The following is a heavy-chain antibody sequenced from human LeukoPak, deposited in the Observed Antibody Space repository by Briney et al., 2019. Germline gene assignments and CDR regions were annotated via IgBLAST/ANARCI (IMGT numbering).Heavy chain of an antibody. J-gene: IGHJ4*02. CDR1: GFTFSNYW. V-gene: IGHV3-74*01. Sequence: GGSLRLSCAASGFTFSNYWMHWVRQAPGKGLVWVSRINSDGINTSYADSVKGRFTISRDNSKNTLYLQMNSLRAEDTAVYYCARGTVTTLFDYWGQGTLVTVSS. CDR2: INSDGINT. CDR3: ARGTVTTLFDY. D-gene: IGHD4-17*01.